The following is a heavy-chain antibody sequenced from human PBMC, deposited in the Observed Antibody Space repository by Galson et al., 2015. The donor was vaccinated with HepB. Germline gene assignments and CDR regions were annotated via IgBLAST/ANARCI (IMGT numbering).Heavy chain of an antibody. Sequence: SLRLSCAASGFTFSSYAMHWVRQAPGKGLEWVAVISYDGSNKYYADSVKGRFTISRDNSKNTLYLQMNSLRAEDTAVYYCARDAPTWGGYYMDVWGKGTTVTVSS. CDR2: ISYDGSNK. CDR1: GFTFSSYA. V-gene: IGHV3-30-3*01. CDR3: ARDAPTWGGYYMDV. D-gene: IGHD3-16*01. J-gene: IGHJ6*03.